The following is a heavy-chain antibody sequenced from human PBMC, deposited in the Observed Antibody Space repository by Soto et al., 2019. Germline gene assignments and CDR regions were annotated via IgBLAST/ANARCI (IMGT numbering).Heavy chain of an antibody. V-gene: IGHV5-51*01. CDR2: IYPGDSDT. Sequence: GESLKISCKGSGYSFTSYWIGWVRQMPGKGLEWMGIIYPGDSDTRYSPPFQGQVTISADKSISTAYLQWSSLKASDTAMYYCARPTTVFGKSPGPYYFDYWGQGTLVTVSS. CDR3: ARPTTVFGKSPGPYYFDY. D-gene: IGHD4-17*01. J-gene: IGHJ4*02. CDR1: GYSFTSYW.